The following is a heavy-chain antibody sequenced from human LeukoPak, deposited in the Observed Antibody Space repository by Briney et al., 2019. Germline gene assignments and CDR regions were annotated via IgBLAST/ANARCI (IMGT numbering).Heavy chain of an antibody. Sequence: PGGSLRLSCAASGFTFSSYVMSWVRQAPGKGLEWVSSISGGSTYYADSVKGRFTISRDNSKNTLYLQMNRLRTEDTDVYYCAKDRQWLVRRGNSFDYWGQGTLVTVSS. CDR1: GFTFSSYV. D-gene: IGHD6-19*01. CDR3: AKDRQWLVRRGNSFDY. V-gene: IGHV3-23*01. J-gene: IGHJ4*02. CDR2: ISGGST.